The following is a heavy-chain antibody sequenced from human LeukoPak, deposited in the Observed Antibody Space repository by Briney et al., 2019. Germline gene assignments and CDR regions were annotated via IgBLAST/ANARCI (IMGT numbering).Heavy chain of an antibody. CDR3: AKDPSGEYYFDY. CDR2: FSWDGAST. Sequence: PGGSLRLSCAASGFTFDDYTMHWVRQAPGKGLEWVSLFSWDGASTYYADSVKGRFTISRDNSKNSLYLQMNSLRIEDTALYYCAKDPSGEYYFDYWGQGTLVTVSS. CDR1: GFTFDDYT. V-gene: IGHV3-43*01. J-gene: IGHJ4*02. D-gene: IGHD3-10*01.